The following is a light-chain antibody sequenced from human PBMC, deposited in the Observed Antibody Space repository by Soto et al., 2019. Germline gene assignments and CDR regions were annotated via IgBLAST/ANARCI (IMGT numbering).Light chain of an antibody. CDR3: QQYASARRT. V-gene: IGKV3-20*01. CDR1: QSVSRNF. Sequence: ENVLTQSPGTLSLSPGERATLSCRASQSVSRNFLAWYQQKPGQAPRLLIYHASNRATGIPDRFSGSGSGIDFTLTISRLEPEDFAIYYCQQYASARRTFGQGTNLEIK. J-gene: IGKJ2*01. CDR2: HAS.